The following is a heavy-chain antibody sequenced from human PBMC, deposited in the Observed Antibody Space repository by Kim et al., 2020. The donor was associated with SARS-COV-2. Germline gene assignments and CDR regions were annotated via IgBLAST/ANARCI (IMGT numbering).Heavy chain of an antibody. D-gene: IGHD3-10*01. CDR2: ISFDGSNK. CDR1: GFTFSSYA. V-gene: IGHV3-30*04. Sequence: GGSLRLSCAASGFTFSSYAMLWVRQAPGKGLEWVAVISFDGSNKYYGDSVKGRFTVSRDNSKNTLYLQMNSLRAEDTAVYYCARQGVRGPTYWFDRWGQGTLVTVPS. CDR3: ARQGVRGPTYWFDR. J-gene: IGHJ5*02.